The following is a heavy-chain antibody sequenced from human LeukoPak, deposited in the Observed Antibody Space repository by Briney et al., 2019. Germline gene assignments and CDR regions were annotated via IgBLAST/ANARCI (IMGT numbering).Heavy chain of an antibody. Sequence: GGSLRLSCAASGFTFSSYAMSWVRQAPGKGLEWVSAISGSGGSTYYADSVKGRFTISRDNAKNSLFLQMNSLRAEDTAVYYCARDSSTYAGPPDYWGQGTLVTVSS. CDR1: GFTFSSYA. D-gene: IGHD2/OR15-2a*01. CDR2: ISGSGGST. V-gene: IGHV3-23*01. J-gene: IGHJ4*02. CDR3: ARDSSTYAGPPDY.